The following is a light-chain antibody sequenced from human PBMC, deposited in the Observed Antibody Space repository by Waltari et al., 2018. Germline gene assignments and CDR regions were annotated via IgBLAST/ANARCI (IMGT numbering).Light chain of an antibody. J-gene: IGLJ2*01. Sequence: QSALTQPPSATGSPGPSVTISCTGTNSNVGTSTYVSWYQHRTGNAPTLIIFYVTNRPSGVPVRFSGSRSDNTASRTFAGLEAEDEAAYSCSSYAANNIALFGGGTKLTVL. CDR3: SSYAANNIAL. CDR2: YVT. V-gene: IGLV2-8*01. CDR1: NSNVGTSTY.